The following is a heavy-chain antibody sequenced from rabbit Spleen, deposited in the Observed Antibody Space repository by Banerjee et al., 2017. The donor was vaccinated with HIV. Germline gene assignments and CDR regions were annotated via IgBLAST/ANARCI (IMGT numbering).Heavy chain of an antibody. CDR2: IYAGSSGTT. D-gene: IGHD1-1*01. CDR3: ARDLVAVIGWNFNL. V-gene: IGHV1S40*01. J-gene: IGHJ4*01. CDR1: GFSFSSSYW. Sequence: QSLEESGGDLVKPEGSLTLTCTASGFSFSSSYWMCWVRQAPGKGLEWIACIYAGSSGTTYYASWAKGRFTISKTSSTTVTLQMTSLTAADTATYFCARDLVAVIGWNFNLWGPGTLVTVS.